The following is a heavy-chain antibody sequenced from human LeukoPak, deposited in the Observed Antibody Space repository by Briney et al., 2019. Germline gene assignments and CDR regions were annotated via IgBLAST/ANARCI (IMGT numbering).Heavy chain of an antibody. D-gene: IGHD7-27*01. Sequence: ASVKVSCKASGYTFTSYDINWVRQAPGQGLEWMGWISGYNTYTTYAQKFQDRVTMTKDTSTNTAYMEMRSLRSDDTAIYYCARVRLVWGMETFDLWGQGTMVTVSS. CDR2: ISGYNTYT. CDR3: ARVRLVWGMETFDL. J-gene: IGHJ3*01. V-gene: IGHV1-18*01. CDR1: GYTFTSYD.